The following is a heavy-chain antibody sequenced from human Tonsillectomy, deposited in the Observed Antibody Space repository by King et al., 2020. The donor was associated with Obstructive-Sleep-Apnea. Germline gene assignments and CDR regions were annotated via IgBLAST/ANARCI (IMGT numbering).Heavy chain of an antibody. CDR2: IRSKANSYAT. D-gene: IGHD3-3*01. Sequence: EVQLVESGGGLVQPGGSLKLSCAASGFTFSGSAMHWVRQASGKGLEWVGRIRSKANSYATAYAASVKGRFTISRDDSKNTAYLQMNSLKTEDTAVYYCTRRYDFWSGRSPPYYYYYYGMDVWGQGTTVTVSS. V-gene: IGHV3-73*01. CDR3: TRRYDFWSGRSPPYYYYYYGMDV. CDR1: GFTFSGSA. J-gene: IGHJ6*02.